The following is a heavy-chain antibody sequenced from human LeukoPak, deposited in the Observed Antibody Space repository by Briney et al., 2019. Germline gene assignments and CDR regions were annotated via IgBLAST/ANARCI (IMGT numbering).Heavy chain of an antibody. J-gene: IGHJ4*02. Sequence: SETLSLTCTVSGGSISSGSYYWSWIRQPAGKGLEWIGRIYTSGSTNYNPPLKSRVTISVDTSKNQFSLKLSSVTAADTAVYYCARVRRVRGCSGGSCYSEFDYWGQGTLVTVSS. CDR1: GGSISSGSYY. CDR3: ARVRRVRGCSGGSCYSEFDY. CDR2: IYTSGST. D-gene: IGHD2-15*01. V-gene: IGHV4-61*02.